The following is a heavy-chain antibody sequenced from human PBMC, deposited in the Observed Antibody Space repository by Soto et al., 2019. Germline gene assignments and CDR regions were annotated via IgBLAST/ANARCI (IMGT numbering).Heavy chain of an antibody. Sequence: LSLTCTVSGGSISSGGYYWSWIRQHPGKGLEWIGYIYYSGSTYYNPSLKSRVTISVDTSKNQFSLKLSSVTAADTAVYYCARAKIVVVRRYFDYWGQGTLVTVSS. J-gene: IGHJ4*02. CDR3: ARAKIVVVRRYFDY. V-gene: IGHV4-31*03. CDR2: IYYSGST. D-gene: IGHD3-22*01. CDR1: GGSISSGGYY.